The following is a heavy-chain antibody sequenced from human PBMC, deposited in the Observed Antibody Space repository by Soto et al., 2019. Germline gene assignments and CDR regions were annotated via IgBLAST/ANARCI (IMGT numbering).Heavy chain of an antibody. D-gene: IGHD2-2*01. CDR1: GGTFSSYT. V-gene: IGHV1-69*02. J-gene: IGHJ6*02. CDR2: IIPILGIA. Sequence: QVQLVQSGAEVKKPGSSVKVSCKASGGTFSSYTISWVRQAPGQGLEWMGRIIPILGIANYAQKFQGRVTITADKSTSTAYMELSSLRSEDTAVYYCAVTDERLGYCSSTSCYSYYYYYGMDVWGQGTTVTVSS. CDR3: AVTDERLGYCSSTSCYSYYYYYGMDV.